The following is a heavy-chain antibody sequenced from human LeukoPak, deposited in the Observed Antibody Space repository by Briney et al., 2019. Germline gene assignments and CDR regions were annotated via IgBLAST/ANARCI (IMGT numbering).Heavy chain of an antibody. CDR3: ARDGRGYSYGYDY. CDR2: ICYSGST. J-gene: IGHJ4*02. V-gene: IGHV4-59*01. Sequence: PSETLSLTCTVSGGSISSYYWSWIRQPPGKGLEWIGYICYSGSTNYNPSLKSRVTISVDTSKNQFSLKLSSVTAADTAVYYCARDGRGYSYGYDYWGQGTLVTVSS. CDR1: GGSISSYY. D-gene: IGHD5-18*01.